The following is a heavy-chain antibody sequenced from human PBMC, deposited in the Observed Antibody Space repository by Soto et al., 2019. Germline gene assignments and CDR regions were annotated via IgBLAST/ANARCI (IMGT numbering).Heavy chain of an antibody. Sequence: EVQLVESGGGLVKPGGSLRLSCAASGFTFSSYSMNWVRQAPGKGLEWVSSISSSSFSINYADSVKGRFSISRDNAQNSLHLQMNHLRAEDTAVYYFARNESSNIYGMDVWGQGTTVTVSS. J-gene: IGHJ6*02. V-gene: IGHV3-21*02. CDR2: ISSSSFSI. D-gene: IGHD6-6*01. CDR3: ARNESSNIYGMDV. CDR1: GFTFSSYS.